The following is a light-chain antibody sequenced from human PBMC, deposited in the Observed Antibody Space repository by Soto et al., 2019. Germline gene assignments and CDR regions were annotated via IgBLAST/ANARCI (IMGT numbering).Light chain of an antibody. Sequence: EIVLTQSPGTLSLSPGERATLSCGASQSVNSNSLAWYQQKPGQAPRLPFYAASNRATGVPDRFSGSGSGTDFTLTISRVEPEDFAVYHCQQYGSSPLTFGGGTKVEIK. CDR2: AAS. CDR1: QSVNSNS. CDR3: QQYGSSPLT. J-gene: IGKJ4*01. V-gene: IGKV3-20*01.